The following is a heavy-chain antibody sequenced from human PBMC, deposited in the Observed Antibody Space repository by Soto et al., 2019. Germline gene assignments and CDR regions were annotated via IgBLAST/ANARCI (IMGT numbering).Heavy chain of an antibody. V-gene: IGHV3-33*01. CDR2: IWYDGSKK. D-gene: IGHD6-19*01. CDR1: GFTFSSYG. Sequence: GGSLRLSCAASGFTFSSYGMDWVRQAPGKGLEWMAVIWYDGSKKYYADSVKGRFTISRDNSKNTLYLQMNSLRAEDTAVYYCARESYSSYHYFDYWGQGTLVTVSS. J-gene: IGHJ4*02. CDR3: ARESYSSYHYFDY.